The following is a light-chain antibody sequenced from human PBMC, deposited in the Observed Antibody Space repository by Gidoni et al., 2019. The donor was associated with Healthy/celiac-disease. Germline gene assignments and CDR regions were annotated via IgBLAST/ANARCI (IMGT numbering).Light chain of an antibody. V-gene: IGKV3-11*01. CDR1: QSVSSY. J-gene: IGKJ4*01. CDR2: DAS. Sequence: EIVLTQSPATLSLSPGERATLSCRASQSVSSYFAWYQQKTGQAPRLLLHDASNRATGIPARFSGGGSWTDFTLTISSLEPEDFAVYYCQQRSNWPPLTFXGXTKVEIK. CDR3: QQRSNWPPLT.